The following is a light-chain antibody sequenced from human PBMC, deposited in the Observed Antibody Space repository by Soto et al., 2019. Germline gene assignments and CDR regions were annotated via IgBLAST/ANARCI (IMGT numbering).Light chain of an antibody. CDR3: QQSYGTPLT. J-gene: IGKJ4*01. Sequence: DMEMTQSPSSLSASVGDRVTITCRASQSISNYLNWYPHKPGKVPTLLIYAASSLQSGVPTRFSGSGSGTDFTLTINSLQTEDFATYYCQQSYGTPLTFGGGTKIEIK. CDR2: AAS. CDR1: QSISNY. V-gene: IGKV1-39*01.